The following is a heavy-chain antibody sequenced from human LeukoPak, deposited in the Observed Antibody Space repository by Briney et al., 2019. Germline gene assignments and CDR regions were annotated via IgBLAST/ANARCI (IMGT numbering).Heavy chain of an antibody. Sequence: SETLFLTCTVSGGSISSYYWSWIRQPPGKGLEWMGDIYYSGSTNYNPSLKSRVTISVDTSKNQFSLKLSSVTAADTAVYYCARDVAVAGSDYYYGMDVWGKGTTVTVSS. J-gene: IGHJ6*04. CDR2: IYYSGST. D-gene: IGHD6-19*01. CDR3: ARDVAVAGSDYYYGMDV. CDR1: GGSISSYY. V-gene: IGHV4-59*01.